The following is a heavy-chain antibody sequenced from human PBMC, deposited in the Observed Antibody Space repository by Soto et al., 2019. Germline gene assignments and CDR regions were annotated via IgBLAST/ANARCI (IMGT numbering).Heavy chain of an antibody. D-gene: IGHD5-12*01. J-gene: IGHJ5*02. CDR1: GITYTTYA. Sequence: ASVKVSCKASGITYTTYAIHWVRQAPGQGLEWMGWINTGNGNTRYSQRFQGRVTLTTDTSASTAYMDVSSLTSEDTAVYYCARAIRGYVSWGQGTLVTVSS. V-gene: IGHV1-3*04. CDR2: INTGNGNT. CDR3: ARAIRGYVS.